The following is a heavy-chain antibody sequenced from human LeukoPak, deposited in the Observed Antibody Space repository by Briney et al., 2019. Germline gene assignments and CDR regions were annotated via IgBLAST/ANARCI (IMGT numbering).Heavy chain of an antibody. CDR2: I. V-gene: IGHV3-21*01. D-gene: IGHD4-17*01. CDR1: GFTFSSYT. Sequence: GGSLRLSCAASGFTFSSYTMNWVRQAPGRWLEWVSSIYYADSLRGRFTISRDNAKNSLYLQLNSLRAEDTAVYYCAREINGDFFDSWGQGTLVTVSS. CDR3: AREINGDFFDS. J-gene: IGHJ4*02.